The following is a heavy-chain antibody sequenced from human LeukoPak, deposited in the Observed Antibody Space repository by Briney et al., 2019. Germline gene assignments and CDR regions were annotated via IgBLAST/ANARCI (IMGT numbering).Heavy chain of an antibody. Sequence: GGSLRLSCAASGFTFTDYGMHGVRQAPGKGLEWVAFIRFDGSNKYYADSVKGRFTISRDNSKNTLCLQINSLRTEDTAVYYCAKEGTASKPSDLDYWGQGTLVTVSS. CDR1: GFTFTDYG. CDR2: IRFDGSNK. J-gene: IGHJ4*02. V-gene: IGHV3-30*02. D-gene: IGHD1-1*01. CDR3: AKEGTASKPSDLDY.